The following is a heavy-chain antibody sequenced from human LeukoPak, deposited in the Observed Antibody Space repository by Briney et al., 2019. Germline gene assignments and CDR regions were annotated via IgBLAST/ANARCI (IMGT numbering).Heavy chain of an antibody. CDR3: ARRFQINYFDY. J-gene: IGHJ4*02. CDR1: GYSFTSYW. D-gene: IGHD3-10*01. Sequence: GESLKISCKGSGYSFTSYWIGWVRQMPGKGLECMGIIYPGDSETRYSPSFQGQVTISADKSISTAYLQWSSLKASDTAMYYCARRFQINYFDYWGQGTLVTVSS. CDR2: IYPGDSET. V-gene: IGHV5-51*01.